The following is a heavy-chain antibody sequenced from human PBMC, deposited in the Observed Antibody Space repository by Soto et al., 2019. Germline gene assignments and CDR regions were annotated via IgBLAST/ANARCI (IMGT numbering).Heavy chain of an antibody. J-gene: IGHJ4*02. V-gene: IGHV4-31*03. CDR1: GGSISSGGYY. D-gene: IGHD6-13*01. CDR3: AIYTPYSSSWYGSDFDY. Sequence: QVQLQESGPGLVTPSQTLSLTCTVSGGSISSGGYYWSWIRQHPGKGLEWIGYIYYSGSTYYNPSLKNRVTISVDTSKNQFSLQLSSVTAADTAVYYCAIYTPYSSSWYGSDFDYWGQGTLVTVSS. CDR2: IYYSGST.